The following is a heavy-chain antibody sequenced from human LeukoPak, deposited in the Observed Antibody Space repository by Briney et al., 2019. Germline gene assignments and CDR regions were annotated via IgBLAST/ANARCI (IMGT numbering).Heavy chain of an antibody. CDR2: ISGSGGST. D-gene: IGHD3-22*01. Sequence: PPGGSLRLSCAASGFTFSSYAMSWVRQAPGKGLEWVSAISGSGGSTYYADSVKGRFTISRDNSKNTLYLQMNSLRAEDTAVYYCAKEGDYYDSSGYLYYFDYWGQGTLVTVSS. CDR3: AKEGDYYDSSGYLYYFDY. CDR1: GFTFSSYA. J-gene: IGHJ4*02. V-gene: IGHV3-23*01.